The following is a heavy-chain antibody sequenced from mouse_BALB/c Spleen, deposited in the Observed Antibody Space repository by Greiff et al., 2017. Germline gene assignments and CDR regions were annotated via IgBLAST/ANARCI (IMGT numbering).Heavy chain of an antibody. CDR1: GYTFTSYW. J-gene: IGHJ2*01. D-gene: IGHD2-4*01. Sequence: QVQLQQSGAELAKPGASVKMSCKASGYTFTSYWMHWVKQRPGQGLEWIGYINPSTGYTEYNQKFKDKATLTADKSSSTAYMQLSSLTSEDSAVYYCAREITSYFDYWGQGTTLTVSS. V-gene: IGHV1-7*01. CDR2: INPSTGYT. CDR3: AREITSYFDY.